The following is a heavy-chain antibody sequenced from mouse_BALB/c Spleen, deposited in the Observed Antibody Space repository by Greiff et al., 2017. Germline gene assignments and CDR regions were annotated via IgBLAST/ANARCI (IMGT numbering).Heavy chain of an antibody. CDR2: ISYDGSN. CDR1: GYSITSGYY. CDR3: ARGTRLHY. D-gene: IGHD1-2*01. J-gene: IGHJ2*01. V-gene: IGHV3-6*02. Sequence: EVKLVESGPGLVKPSQSLSLTCSVTGYSITSGYYWNWIRQFPGNKLEWMGYISYDGSNNYNPSLKNRISITRDTSKNQFFLKLNSVTTEDTATYYCARGTRLHYWGEGTTLTVSS.